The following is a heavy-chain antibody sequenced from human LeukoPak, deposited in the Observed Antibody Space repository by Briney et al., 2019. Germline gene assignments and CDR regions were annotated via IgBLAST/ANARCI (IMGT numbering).Heavy chain of an antibody. CDR1: GFTFDDYG. Sequence: PGGSLRLSCAASGFTFDDYGMSWVRQAPGKGLEWVSGINWNGGSTGYADSVKGRFTISRDNAKNSLYLQMNSLRAEDTALYYCARDLNVFDSSGCGYWGQGTVVTVSS. CDR2: INWNGGST. V-gene: IGHV3-20*04. J-gene: IGHJ4*02. D-gene: IGHD6-19*01. CDR3: ARDLNVFDSSGCGY.